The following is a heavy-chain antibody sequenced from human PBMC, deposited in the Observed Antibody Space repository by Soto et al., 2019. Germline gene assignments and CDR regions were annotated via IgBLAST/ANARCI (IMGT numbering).Heavy chain of an antibody. J-gene: IGHJ4*02. CDR1: GFTFSSYA. CDR3: ARAYEGDYFDY. D-gene: IGHD3-16*01. CDR2: ISGGGEST. V-gene: IGHV3-23*01. Sequence: LRLSCAVSGFTFSSYAMSWVRQAPGKGLEWVSSISGGGESTYYADSVKGRFTLSRDNSRKTLYLQMTRLRAEDTAVYYCARAYEGDYFDYWGQGTLVTVSS.